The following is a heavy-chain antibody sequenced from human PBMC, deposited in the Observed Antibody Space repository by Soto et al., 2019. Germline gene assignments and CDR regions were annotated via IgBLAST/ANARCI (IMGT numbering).Heavy chain of an antibody. Sequence: SETLSLTCTVSGASINPYYWSWIRQPPGKGLEWIGYIYYSGSSNYNPSLRSRVTISLDTSKNQFSLKLGSVTAADTAVYYCARNVDTARAYYFDYWGQGILVTVSS. CDR2: IYYSGSS. CDR3: ARNVDTARAYYFDY. V-gene: IGHV4-59*01. CDR1: GASINPYY. J-gene: IGHJ4*02. D-gene: IGHD5-18*01.